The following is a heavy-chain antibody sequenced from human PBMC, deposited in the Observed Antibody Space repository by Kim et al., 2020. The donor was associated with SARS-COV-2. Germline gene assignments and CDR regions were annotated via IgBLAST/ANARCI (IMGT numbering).Heavy chain of an antibody. V-gene: IGHV4-39*01. Sequence: SETLSLTCTVSGGSLSSSGSFWGWIRQPPGMGLEWIGYIYYTGSTYYNPSLKSRVIISVDTSKNQFSLELSSVTAADTAVYYCARQRGTVGYYGSRTTYYFDYWGQGTLVTVSS. CDR2: IYYTGST. D-gene: IGHD3-10*01. CDR1: GGSLSSSGSF. J-gene: IGHJ4*02. CDR3: ARQRGTVGYYGSRTTYYFDY.